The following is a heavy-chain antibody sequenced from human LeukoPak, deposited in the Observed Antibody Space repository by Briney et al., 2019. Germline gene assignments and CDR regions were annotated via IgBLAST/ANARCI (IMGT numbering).Heavy chain of an antibody. V-gene: IGHV5-51*01. CDR1: GYSFTSYW. Sequence: GESLKISCEGSGYSFTSYWIGWVRQMPGKGLEWMGIIYPVDSDTKYSPSFQGQVTISADESITTAYLQWSSLKASDTAMYYCARLRWPRGGRSSFDYWGQGALVTVSS. D-gene: IGHD3-10*01. J-gene: IGHJ4*02. CDR2: IYPVDSDT. CDR3: ARLRWPRGGRSSFDY.